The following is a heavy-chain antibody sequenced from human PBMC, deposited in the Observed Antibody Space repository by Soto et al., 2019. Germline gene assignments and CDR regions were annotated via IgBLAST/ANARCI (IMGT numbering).Heavy chain of an antibody. CDR3: ARDGSEGSGEIGYYYYMDV. J-gene: IGHJ6*03. D-gene: IGHD2-15*01. CDR2: ITSSGASI. Sequence: EVQLVESGGGLVKPGGSLRLSCAASGFTFSSYSLNWVRQAPGKGLEWVSSITSSGASIYYADSVKGRLTISRDNAKNSLYLQMSSLRAEDTAVYYCARDGSEGSGEIGYYYYMDVWGKGTTATVSS. CDR1: GFTFSSYS. V-gene: IGHV3-21*01.